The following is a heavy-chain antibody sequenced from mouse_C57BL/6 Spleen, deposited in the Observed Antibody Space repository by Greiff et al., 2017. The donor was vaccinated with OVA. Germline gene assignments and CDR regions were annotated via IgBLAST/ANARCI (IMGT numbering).Heavy chain of an antibody. J-gene: IGHJ4*01. CDR2: IYPGSGNT. V-gene: IGHV1-76*01. CDR3: ARARIYYGIPYAMDY. D-gene: IGHD2-1*01. CDR1: GYTFTDYY. Sequence: QVQLQQSGAELVRPGASVKLSCKASGYTFTDYYINWVKQRPGQGLEWIARIYPGSGNTYYNEKFKGKATLTAEKSSSTAYMQLSSRTSEDSAVYFCARARIYYGIPYAMDYWGQGTSVTVSS.